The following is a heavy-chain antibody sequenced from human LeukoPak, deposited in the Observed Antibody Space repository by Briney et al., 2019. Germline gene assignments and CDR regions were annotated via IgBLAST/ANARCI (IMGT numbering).Heavy chain of an antibody. CDR3: ARASILVRGVIMSP. J-gene: IGHJ5*02. D-gene: IGHD3-10*01. CDR1: GGSISSYY. Sequence: SETLSLTCTVSGGSISSYYWSWIRQPPGKGLEWIGYIYYGGSTNYNPSLKSRVTISVDTSKNQFSLKLSCVTAADTAVYYCARASILVRGVIMSPWGQETLVTVSS. CDR2: IYYGGST. V-gene: IGHV4-59*01.